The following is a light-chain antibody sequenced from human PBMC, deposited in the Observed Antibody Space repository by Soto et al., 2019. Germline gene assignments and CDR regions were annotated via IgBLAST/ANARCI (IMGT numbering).Light chain of an antibody. CDR2: DAS. V-gene: IGKV1-33*01. J-gene: IGKJ2*01. Sequence: DIQMTQSPSSLSASVGDRVTITCQASQDISNNLNWYQQKPGKAPKLLIYDASNLETGVPSRFSGGASATDFTFTISSLQPEDIATYYCQQYDNLPGYTFGQGTKLEIK. CDR1: QDISNN. CDR3: QQYDNLPGYT.